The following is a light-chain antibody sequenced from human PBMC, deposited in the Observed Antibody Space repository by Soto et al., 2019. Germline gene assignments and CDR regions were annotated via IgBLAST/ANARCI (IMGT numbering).Light chain of an antibody. V-gene: IGLV2-23*01. CDR3: CSYAGSSSVV. CDR1: SSDVGSYNL. J-gene: IGLJ2*01. CDR2: EGS. Sequence: QSALTQPASVSGSPGQSITISCTGTSSDVGSYNLVSWYQQHLGKAPKLMIYEGSKRPSGVSNRFSGSKSGNTASLTISGLQAEDEADYYCCSYAGSSSVVFGGGTKLTVL.